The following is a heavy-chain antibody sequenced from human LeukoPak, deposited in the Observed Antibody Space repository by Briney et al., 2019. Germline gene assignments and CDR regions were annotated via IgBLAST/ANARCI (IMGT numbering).Heavy chain of an antibody. Sequence: PSQTLSLTCTVSGVSISSGGYYWSWIRQHPGKGLEWIGYIYYSGSTYYNPSLKSRVTISVDTSKNQFSLKLSSVTAADTAVYYCARMAVAGTLIDYWGQGTLVTVSS. D-gene: IGHD6-19*01. CDR3: ARMAVAGTLIDY. V-gene: IGHV4-31*03. CDR2: IYYSGST. CDR1: GVSISSGGYY. J-gene: IGHJ4*02.